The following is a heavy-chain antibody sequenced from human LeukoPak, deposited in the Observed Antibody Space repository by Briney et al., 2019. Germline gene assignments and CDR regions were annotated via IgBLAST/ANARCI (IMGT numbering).Heavy chain of an antibody. D-gene: IGHD6-13*01. CDR1: GGSISSYY. CDR3: ARRAGYTGSWYEY. Sequence: PSETLSLTCTVSGGSISSYYWSWIRQPPGKGLEWIGYIYYSGSTNYNPSLESRVTISVDTSKNQFSLKLSSVTAADTAVYYCARRAGYTGSWYEYWGQGTLVTVSS. CDR2: IYYSGST. J-gene: IGHJ4*02. V-gene: IGHV4-59*01.